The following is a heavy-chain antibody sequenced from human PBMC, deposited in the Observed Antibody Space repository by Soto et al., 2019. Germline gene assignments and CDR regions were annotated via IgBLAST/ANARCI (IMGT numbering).Heavy chain of an antibody. CDR2: VYYTGST. CDR1: GDSISTFY. V-gene: IGHV4-59*01. CDR3: ARGRTXRNYADDSSDYFYFFDY. Sequence: PSETLSLTCTVSGDSISTFYWGWMRQSPGKELEWIGYVYYTGSTNYNPSPKSRVTISVDRSKNQFSLKLTSANAADTAVYYCARGRTXRNYADDSSDYFYFFDYWGQGTLVTVSS. J-gene: IGHJ4*02. D-gene: IGHD3-22*01.